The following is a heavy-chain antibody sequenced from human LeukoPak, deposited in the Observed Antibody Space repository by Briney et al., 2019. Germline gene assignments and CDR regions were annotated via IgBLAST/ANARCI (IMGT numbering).Heavy chain of an antibody. CDR2: IYHSGST. Sequence: TSSETLSLTCTVSGYSISSGYYWGWIRQPPGKGLEWIGSIYHSGSTYYNPSLKSRVTISVDTSKNQFSLKLSSVTAADTGVYYCAGGRFYSASQITYFVDHWGQGTLVTVSS. CDR1: GYSISSGYY. D-gene: IGHD3-3*01. J-gene: IGHJ4*02. V-gene: IGHV4-38-2*02. CDR3: AGGRFYSASQITYFVDH.